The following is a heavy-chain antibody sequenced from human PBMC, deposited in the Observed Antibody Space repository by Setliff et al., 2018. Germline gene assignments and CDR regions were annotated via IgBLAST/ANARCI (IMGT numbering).Heavy chain of an antibody. CDR2: INHSGTT. Sequence: SETLSLTCAASGGTFTYYYWTWIRQAPGKGLEWIGEINHSGTTNYTPSLKSRVTITRDTSKNQISLKLTSVTAADTAVYYCGRGFSRIEGWGNWFDPWGQGSLVTVSS. CDR3: GRGFSRIEGWGNWFDP. V-gene: IGHV4-34*08. CDR1: GGTFTYYY. D-gene: IGHD2-15*01. J-gene: IGHJ5*02.